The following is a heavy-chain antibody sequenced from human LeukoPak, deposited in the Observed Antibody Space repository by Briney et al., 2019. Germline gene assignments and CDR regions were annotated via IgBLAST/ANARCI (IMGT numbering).Heavy chain of an antibody. Sequence: PGASLRLSCAASGFTFSSYAMSWVRQAPGKGLEWVSAISGSGGSTYYADSVKGRFTISRDNSKNTLYLQMNSLRAEDTAVYYCASLILLWLYGMDVWGQGTTVTVSS. CDR3: ASLILLWLYGMDV. J-gene: IGHJ6*02. CDR1: GFTFSSYA. V-gene: IGHV3-23*01. D-gene: IGHD5-18*01. CDR2: ISGSGGST.